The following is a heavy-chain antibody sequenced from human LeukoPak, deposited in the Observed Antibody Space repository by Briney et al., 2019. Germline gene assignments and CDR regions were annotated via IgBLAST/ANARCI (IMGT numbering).Heavy chain of an antibody. CDR2: ISSSGSTI. J-gene: IGHJ4*02. CDR1: GFTFSDYY. CDR3: AKDLSGVGALDY. D-gene: IGHD1-26*01. V-gene: IGHV3-11*01. Sequence: GGSLRLSCAASGFTFSDYYMSWIRQAPGKGLEWVSYISSSGSTIYYADSVKGRFTISRDNSKNTLYLQMNSLRAEDTAVYYCAKDLSGVGALDYWGQGTLVTVSS.